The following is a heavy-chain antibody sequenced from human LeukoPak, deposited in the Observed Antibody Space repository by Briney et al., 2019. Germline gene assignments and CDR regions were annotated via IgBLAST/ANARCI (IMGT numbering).Heavy chain of an antibody. J-gene: IGHJ6*02. D-gene: IGHD4-17*01. CDR3: ARDGYGDDQDPRYYYYGMDV. CDR2: IYYSGNT. CDR1: GGSISSGDYY. Sequence: PSETLSLTCTVSGGSISSGDYYWSWIRQPPGKGLEWIGYIYYSGNTYYNPSLKSRVTISVDTSKNQFSLKRSSVTAADTAVYYCARDGYGDDQDPRYYYYGMDVWGQGTTVTVSS. V-gene: IGHV4-30-4*02.